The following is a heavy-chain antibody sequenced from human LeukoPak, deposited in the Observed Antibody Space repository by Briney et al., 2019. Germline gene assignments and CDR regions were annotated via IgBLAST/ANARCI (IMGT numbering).Heavy chain of an antibody. D-gene: IGHD5-24*01. J-gene: IGHJ6*02. Sequence: GRSLRLSCVASGFSFSNYGIHWVRQAPGKGLEWVAVIWYDGSNKYYADSVKGRFTISRDNSKNTLSLQMNSLRVEDTAMYYCARKRGSGNYYYYGMDVWGRGTTVIVSS. V-gene: IGHV3-33*01. CDR1: GFSFSNYG. CDR3: ARKRGSGNYYYYGMDV. CDR2: IWYDGSNK.